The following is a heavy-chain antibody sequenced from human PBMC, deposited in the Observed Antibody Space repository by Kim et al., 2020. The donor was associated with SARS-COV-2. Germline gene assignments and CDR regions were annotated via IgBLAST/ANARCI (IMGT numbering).Heavy chain of an antibody. CDR3: AKDAGSLWFGELLIGFYYSYGMDV. Sequence: GGSLRLSCAASGFTFSSYAMSWVRQAPGKGLEWVSAISGSGVSTYYADSVKGRFTISRDNSKNTLYLQMNSLRAEDTAVYYCAKDAGSLWFGELLIGFYYSYGMDVWGQGTTVTVSS. CDR1: GFTFSSYA. V-gene: IGHV3-23*01. CDR2: ISGSGVST. D-gene: IGHD3-10*01. J-gene: IGHJ6*02.